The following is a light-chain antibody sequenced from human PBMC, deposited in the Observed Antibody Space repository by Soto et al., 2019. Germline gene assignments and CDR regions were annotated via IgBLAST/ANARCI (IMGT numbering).Light chain of an antibody. CDR2: GNT. CDR3: LSFDSSLSVV. Sequence: QSVLTQPPSVSGAPGQRVTISCTGSSSNIGAGYDVHWYQQLPGRAPKLLIYGNTNRPSGVPDRFSGSKSGTSASLAITGLQAEDAAHYYSLSFDSSLSVVFGGGTKLTVL. J-gene: IGLJ2*01. V-gene: IGLV1-40*01. CDR1: SSNIGAGYD.